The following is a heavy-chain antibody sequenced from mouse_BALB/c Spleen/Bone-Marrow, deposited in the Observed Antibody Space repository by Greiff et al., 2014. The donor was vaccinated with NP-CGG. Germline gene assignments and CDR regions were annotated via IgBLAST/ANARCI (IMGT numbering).Heavy chain of an antibody. CDR2: IDPANGNT. CDR3: ARDYDYFLDY. V-gene: IGHV14-3*02. D-gene: IGHD2-4*01. J-gene: IGHJ2*01. CDR1: GFNIKDTY. Sequence: VQLQQPGAELVKPGASVKLSCTASGFNIKDTYMHWVKQRPEQGLEWIGWIDPANGNTKYDPNFQGKATITADTSSNTAYLQLSSLTSEDTAVYYCARDYDYFLDYWGQGTTLTVSS.